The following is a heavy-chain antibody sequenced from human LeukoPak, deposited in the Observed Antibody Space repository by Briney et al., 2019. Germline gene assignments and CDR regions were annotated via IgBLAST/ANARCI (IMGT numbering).Heavy chain of an antibody. D-gene: IGHD1-20*01. Sequence: KAGGSLRLSCVASGFTFSSSSMNWVRQAPGKGLEWVSSINSISTYIYYADSLRGRFTISRDNADNSLFLQMNSLRSDDTAVYYCAREGNWRGAQNLDYWGQGILVTVSS. V-gene: IGHV3-21*04. CDR3: AREGNWRGAQNLDY. J-gene: IGHJ4*02. CDR2: INSISTYI. CDR1: GFTFSSSS.